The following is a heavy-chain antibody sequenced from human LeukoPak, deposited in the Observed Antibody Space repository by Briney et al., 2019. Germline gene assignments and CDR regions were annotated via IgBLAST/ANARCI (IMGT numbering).Heavy chain of an antibody. J-gene: IGHJ6*03. V-gene: IGHV4-4*09. CDR2: IYTSGST. CDR3: ARHGDFLLTRYMDV. CDR1: GGSISSYY. D-gene: IGHD2-8*01. Sequence: PSETLSLTCAVSGGSISSYYWSWIRQPPGRGLEWIGYIYTSGSTNYNPSLKSRVTISVDTSKNQFSLKLSSVIAADTAVYYCARHGDFLLTRYMDVWGKGTTFTVSS.